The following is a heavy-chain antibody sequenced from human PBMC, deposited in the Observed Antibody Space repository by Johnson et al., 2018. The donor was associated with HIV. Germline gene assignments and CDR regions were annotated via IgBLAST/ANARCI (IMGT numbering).Heavy chain of an antibody. CDR2: IWYDGSNK. Sequence: QVQLVESGGGVVQPGRSLRLSCVASGFTFSSYGMHWVRQAPGKGLEWVAAIWYDGSNKYYADSVKGRFTISRDNSKNTLYLQMNSLRAEDTAVYYCAKTYSSSWYAFDIWGQGTMVTVSS. J-gene: IGHJ3*02. D-gene: IGHD6-13*01. V-gene: IGHV3-33*06. CDR1: GFTFSSYG. CDR3: AKTYSSSWYAFDI.